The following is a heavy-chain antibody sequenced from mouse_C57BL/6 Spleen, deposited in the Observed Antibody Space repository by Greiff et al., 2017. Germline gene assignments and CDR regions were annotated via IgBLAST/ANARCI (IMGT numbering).Heavy chain of an antibody. CDR3: ESNYDRYAMDD. Sequence: QVPLQQSGAELAKPGASVKLSCKASGYTFTSSWMHWVKQRPGQGLEWIGYINPSSGYTKYNPKFQDKATLTADKSSITADTLLSSLTYEDSAVYYCESNYDRYAMDDWGQGTSVTVSS. V-gene: IGHV1-7*01. J-gene: IGHJ4*01. CDR1: GYTFTSSW. D-gene: IGHD2-4*01. CDR2: INPSSGYT.